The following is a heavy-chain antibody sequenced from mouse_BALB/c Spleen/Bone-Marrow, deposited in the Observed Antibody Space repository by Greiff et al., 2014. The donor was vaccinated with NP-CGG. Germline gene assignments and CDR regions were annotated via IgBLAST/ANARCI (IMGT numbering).Heavy chain of an antibody. CDR2: INPSNGRT. V-gene: IGHV1S81*02. CDR3: ASHLWPSY. CDR1: GYTFTSYW. Sequence: VQLQQSGTELVKPGASVRLSCKASGYTFTSYWMHWVRQRPGQGLEWVGEINPSNGRTIYNEKFKSKATLTVDNSSSTAYMQLSSLTSEDSAVYYCASHLWPSYWGQGTTLTVS. D-gene: IGHD1-1*02. J-gene: IGHJ2*01.